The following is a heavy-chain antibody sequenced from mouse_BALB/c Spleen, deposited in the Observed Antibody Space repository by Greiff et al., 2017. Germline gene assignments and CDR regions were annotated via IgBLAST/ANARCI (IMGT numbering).Heavy chain of an antibody. CDR3: ARDYYGYGPY. D-gene: IGHD1-2*01. J-gene: IGHJ3*01. V-gene: IGHV5-4*02. CDR1: GFTFSDYY. Sequence: EVQLVESGGGLVKPGGSLKLSCAASGFTFSDYYMYWVRQTPEKRLEWVATISDGGSYTYYPDSVKGRFTISRDNAKNNLYLQMSSLKSEDTAMYYCARDYYGYGPYWGQGTLVTVSA. CDR2: ISDGGSYT.